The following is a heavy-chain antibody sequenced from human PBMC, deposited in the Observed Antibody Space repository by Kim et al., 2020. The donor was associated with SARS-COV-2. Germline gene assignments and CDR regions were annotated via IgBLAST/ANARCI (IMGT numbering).Heavy chain of an antibody. CDR3: ARVSSSGHHC. CDR2: ISSSSSYI. Sequence: GGSLRLSCAASGFIFSSYSMNWVRQAPGKGLEWVSSISSSSSYIYYADSVKGRFTISRDNAKNSLYLQMNSLRAEDTAVYYCARVSSSGHHCWGQGTLVTVSS. D-gene: IGHD3-22*01. V-gene: IGHV3-21*01. CDR1: GFIFSSYS. J-gene: IGHJ4*02.